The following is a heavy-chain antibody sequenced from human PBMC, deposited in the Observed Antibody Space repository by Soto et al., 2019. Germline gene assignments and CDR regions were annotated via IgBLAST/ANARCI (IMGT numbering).Heavy chain of an antibody. CDR1: GFTFSSDW. D-gene: IGHD6-19*01. CDR2: ISGDGGVR. Sequence: GGSLRLSCVASGFTFSSDWMSWVRQVPGKGPVWVSRISGDGGVRNYADSVRGRFTISRDNAKNTLFLQLNSLSVEDTALYYCVRGTVSGSFLIYWGRGTLVTVSS. J-gene: IGHJ4*02. CDR3: VRGTVSGSFLIY. V-gene: IGHV3-74*01.